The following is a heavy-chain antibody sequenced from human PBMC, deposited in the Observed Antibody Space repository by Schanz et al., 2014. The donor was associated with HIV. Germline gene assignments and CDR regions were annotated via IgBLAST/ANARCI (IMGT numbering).Heavy chain of an antibody. CDR2: IIHIFGTT. CDR3: ARGDLSGDYEGEVDYYYLMDV. V-gene: IGHV1-69*01. D-gene: IGHD4-17*01. Sequence: QVQLVQSGAEVKKTGSSVKVSCKASGGTFSIYAISWVRQAPGQGLEWMGGIIHIFGTTNYAPKFQGRVTINVDESTSTAYMELSSLRSDDTAVYYCARGDLSGDYEGEVDYYYLMDVWGQGTTVSVSS. CDR1: GGTFSIYA. J-gene: IGHJ6*02.